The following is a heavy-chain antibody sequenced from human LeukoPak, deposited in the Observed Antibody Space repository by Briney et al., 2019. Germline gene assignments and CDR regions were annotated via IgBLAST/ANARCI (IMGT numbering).Heavy chain of an antibody. Sequence: PGGSLRLSCAASGFTFSDYFMSWIRQAPGKGLEWLSYINGRGTYIDYAESLKGRITISRDNAQNSLYLQMNSLRVEDTAVYYCARSGREATEIDYWGQGTLVTVSS. CDR2: INGRGTYI. J-gene: IGHJ4*02. CDR3: ARSGREATEIDY. D-gene: IGHD1-1*01. CDR1: GFTFSDYF. V-gene: IGHV3-11*06.